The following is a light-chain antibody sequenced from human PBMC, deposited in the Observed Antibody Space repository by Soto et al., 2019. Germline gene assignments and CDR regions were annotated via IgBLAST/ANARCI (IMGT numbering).Light chain of an antibody. V-gene: IGKV3-15*01. Sequence: EIEMTQSPATLSVSPGERATLSCRASQSVSSNLAWYQRKPGQAPSLLIFGSSTRATGISARFSGSGSGTEFTLTISSLQSEDFAVYYCQQYDNWPLTFGQGTKVDI. CDR3: QQYDNWPLT. CDR1: QSVSSN. CDR2: GSS. J-gene: IGKJ1*01.